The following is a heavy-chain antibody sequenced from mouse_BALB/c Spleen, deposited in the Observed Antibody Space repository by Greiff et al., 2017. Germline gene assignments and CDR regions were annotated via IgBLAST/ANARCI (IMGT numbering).Heavy chain of an antibody. D-gene: IGHD1-1*01. J-gene: IGHJ4*01. Sequence: EVQLVESGGGLVKLGGSLKLSCAASGFTFSSYYMSWVRQTPEKRLELVAAINSNGGSTYYPDTVKGRFTISRDNAKNTLYLQMSSLKSEDTALYYCARHDYYGTPLAMDYWGQGTSVTVSS. CDR2: INSNGGST. CDR1: GFTFSSYY. CDR3: ARHDYYGTPLAMDY. V-gene: IGHV5-6-2*01.